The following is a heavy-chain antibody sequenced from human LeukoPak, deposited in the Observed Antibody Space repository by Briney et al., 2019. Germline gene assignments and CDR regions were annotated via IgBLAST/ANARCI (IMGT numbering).Heavy chain of an antibody. D-gene: IGHD6-13*01. CDR1: GGTFSSYA. CDR2: IIPIFGTA. J-gene: IGHJ4*02. Sequence: GASVKVSCKASGGTFSSYAISWVRQAPGQGREGMGGIIPIFGTANYAQKFEGRVTITADESTSTAYVEPTSLRSADAAVYYCARDPIPADGLENWGQGTLVTVSS. CDR3: ARDPIPADGLEN. V-gene: IGHV1-69*13.